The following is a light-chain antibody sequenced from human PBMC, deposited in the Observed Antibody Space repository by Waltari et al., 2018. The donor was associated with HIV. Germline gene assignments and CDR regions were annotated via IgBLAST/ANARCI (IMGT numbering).Light chain of an antibody. Sequence: ILMTQSPVTLSVSPGERATLSCWASQSIRTNLAWYEQKPGQTPRLLLYGASTRATGTPARFSGSGSGTEFTLTISSLQSEDLAFYYCQQYHNWPITFGGGTKVEIK. CDR3: QQYHNWPIT. J-gene: IGKJ4*01. V-gene: IGKV3D-15*01. CDR1: QSIRTN. CDR2: GAS.